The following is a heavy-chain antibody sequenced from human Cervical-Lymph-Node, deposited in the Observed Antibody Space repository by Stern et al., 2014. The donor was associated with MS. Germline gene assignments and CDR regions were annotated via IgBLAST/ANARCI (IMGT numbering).Heavy chain of an antibody. J-gene: IGHJ4*02. V-gene: IGHV4-31*03. CDR2: IYYSGST. Sequence: VQLVESGPGLVKPSQTLSVTCTVSGGSISSGGYYWSWVRQHPGKGLEWIGYIYYSGSTYYNPSLKSRVTISVDTSKNQFSLRLSSVTAADTAVYYCARGGPWLLTDFDFWGQGTLVTVSS. D-gene: IGHD6-19*01. CDR3: ARGGPWLLTDFDF. CDR1: GGSISSGGYY.